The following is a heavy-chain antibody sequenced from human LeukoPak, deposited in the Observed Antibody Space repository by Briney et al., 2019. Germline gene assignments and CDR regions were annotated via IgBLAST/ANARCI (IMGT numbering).Heavy chain of an antibody. CDR1: GFTFSSYS. V-gene: IGHV3-21*01. CDR3: ARDGDTAVDEYFQH. J-gene: IGHJ1*01. D-gene: IGHD5-18*01. CDR2: ISSSRSYI. Sequence: GGSLRLSCAASGFTFSSYSMNWVRQAPGKGLEWVSSISSSRSYIYYADSVKGRFTISRDNAKNSLYLQMNSLRAEDTAVYYCARDGDTAVDEYFQHWGQGTLVTVSS.